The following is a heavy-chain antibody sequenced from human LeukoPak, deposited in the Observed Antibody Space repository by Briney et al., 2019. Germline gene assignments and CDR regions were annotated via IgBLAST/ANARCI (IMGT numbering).Heavy chain of an antibody. CDR2: INHSGST. V-gene: IGHV4-34*01. Sequence: PSETLSLTCAVYGGSFSGYYWSWIRQPPGKGLEWIGEINHSGSTNYNPSLKSRVTISVDTSKNQFSLKLSSVTAADTAVYYCARLLNTAGKFRFDPWGQGTLVTVSS. J-gene: IGHJ5*02. CDR3: ARLLNTAGKFRFDP. CDR1: GGSFSGYY. D-gene: IGHD1-14*01.